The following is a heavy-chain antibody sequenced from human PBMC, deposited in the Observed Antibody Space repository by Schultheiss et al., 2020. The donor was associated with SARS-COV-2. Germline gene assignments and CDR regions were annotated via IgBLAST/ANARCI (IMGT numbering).Heavy chain of an antibody. CDR3: ASDGGALLRLGELSSHSFDY. J-gene: IGHJ4*02. Sequence: SVKVSCKASGGTFSSYAISWVRQAPGQGLEWMGGIIPIFGTANYAQKFQGRVTITADESTSTAYMELSSLRSEDTAVYYCASDGGALLRLGELSSHSFDYWGQGTLVTVSS. CDR1: GGTFSSYA. V-gene: IGHV1-69*13. CDR2: IIPIFGTA. D-gene: IGHD3-16*02.